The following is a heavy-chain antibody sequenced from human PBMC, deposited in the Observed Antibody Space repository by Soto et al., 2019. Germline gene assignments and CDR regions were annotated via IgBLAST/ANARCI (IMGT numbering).Heavy chain of an antibody. CDR2: IVSDGSAI. D-gene: IGHD3-3*02. V-gene: IGHV3-33*01. J-gene: IGHJ3*02. Sequence: GGSLRLSCAVSGFPFSFYGFHWVRQSPGKGLEWLGVIVSDGSAIYHADSLEGRFFISSDNSKDILYLQMNSLRVEDTAVYYCARDDAFDNENDFDRWGRGTMVTVSS. CDR1: GFPFSFYG. CDR3: ARDDAFDNENDFDR.